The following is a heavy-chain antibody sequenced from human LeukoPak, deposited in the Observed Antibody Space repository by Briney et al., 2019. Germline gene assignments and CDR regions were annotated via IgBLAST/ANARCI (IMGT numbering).Heavy chain of an antibody. Sequence: PSETLSLTCDVSGGSISSSHWWTWVRQPPGKGLEWIGEIYHRGSTDYNPSLKSRVTISLDTSKNQFSLELTSVTAADTAVYYCARDQMTRSWYFDLWGRGTLVTVSS. J-gene: IGHJ2*01. V-gene: IGHV4-4*02. CDR2: IYHRGST. CDR3: ARDQMTRSWYFDL. D-gene: IGHD5-24*01. CDR1: GGSISSSHW.